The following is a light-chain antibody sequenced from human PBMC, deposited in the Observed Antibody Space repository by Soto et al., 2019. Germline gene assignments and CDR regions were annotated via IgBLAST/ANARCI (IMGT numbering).Light chain of an antibody. CDR1: QSLVHSDGIAY. J-gene: IGKJ5*01. Sequence: DVVMTQSQLSLPVTLGQPASISCRSNQSLVHSDGIAYFSWFQQRPGRSQRRLIYKVYNRPSGAQARFSGSGSGTDFALKIRRVEAEDVGVYYCMQGTHWPITFGQGTRLDI. V-gene: IGKV2-30*02. CDR3: MQGTHWPIT. CDR2: KVY.